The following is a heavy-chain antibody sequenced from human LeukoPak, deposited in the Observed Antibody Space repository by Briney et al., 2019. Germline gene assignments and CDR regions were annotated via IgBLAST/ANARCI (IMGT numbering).Heavy chain of an antibody. V-gene: IGHV3-66*01. Sequence: GGSLRLSCAASGLTVSNNYMSWARQAPGKGLEWVSVIYSGGSTYYADSVKGRFTISRDTSKNTLFLQMNSLRVEDTAAYYCASTFRTGNSGTYRDFAYWGQGTLVTVSS. CDR3: ASTFRTGNSGTYRDFAY. D-gene: IGHD1-26*01. CDR2: IYSGGST. J-gene: IGHJ4*02. CDR1: GLTVSNNY.